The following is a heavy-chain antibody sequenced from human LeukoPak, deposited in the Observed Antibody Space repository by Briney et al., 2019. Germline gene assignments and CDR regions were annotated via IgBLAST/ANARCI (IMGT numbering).Heavy chain of an antibody. CDR3: ATSMGHWSSTSCQAFDI. CDR1: GFTFSSYA. Sequence: PGGSLRLSCAASGFTFSSYAMSWVRQAPGKGLEWVSAISGSGGSTYYADSVKGRFTISRDNSKNTLYLQMNSLRAEDTAVYDCATSMGHWSSTSCQAFDIWGQGTMVTVSS. D-gene: IGHD2-2*01. V-gene: IGHV3-23*01. J-gene: IGHJ3*02. CDR2: ISGSGGST.